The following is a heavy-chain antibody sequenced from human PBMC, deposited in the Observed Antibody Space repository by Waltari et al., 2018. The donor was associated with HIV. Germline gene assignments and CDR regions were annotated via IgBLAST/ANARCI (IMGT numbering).Heavy chain of an antibody. CDR2: VFPGDAET. V-gene: IGHV5-51*01. CDR1: GYDFRSHW. Sequence: EVQLVQSGAEVKKPGESLKISCKGSGYDFRSHWIGWVRQMPGRGREWLGIVFPGDAETKYSPSSQGRVAISADNSITTAYLQWRSLKASDTAVYYCAKLYEAEWDLRADYWGQGTLVTVSS. D-gene: IGHD1-26*01. CDR3: AKLYEAEWDLRADY. J-gene: IGHJ4*02.